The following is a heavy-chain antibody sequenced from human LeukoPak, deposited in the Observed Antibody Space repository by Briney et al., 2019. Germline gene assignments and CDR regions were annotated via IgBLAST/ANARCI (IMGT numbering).Heavy chain of an antibody. V-gene: IGHV3-23*01. D-gene: IGHD4-17*01. CDR3: AKDLPGGEYVSGAFDI. CDR1: GFPFSSYA. Sequence: GGSLRLSCAASGFPFSSYAMSWVRQAPGKGLEWVSAISGSGGSTYYADSVKGRFTISRDNSKNTLYRQMHSLRAEDPAVYYCAKDLPGGEYVSGAFDIWGQGTMVTVSS. J-gene: IGHJ3*02. CDR2: ISGSGGST.